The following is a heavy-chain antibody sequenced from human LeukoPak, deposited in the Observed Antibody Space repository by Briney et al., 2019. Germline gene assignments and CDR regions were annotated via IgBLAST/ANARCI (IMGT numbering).Heavy chain of an antibody. CDR3: AREDTAMDGAFDI. Sequence: GGSLRLSCAASGFTFSSYWMHWVRHAPGKGLVWVSRINSDGSSTSYADSVKGRFTISRDNAKNTLYLQMNSPRAEDTAVYYCAREDTAMDGAFDIWGQGTMVTVSS. D-gene: IGHD5-18*01. CDR2: INSDGSST. J-gene: IGHJ3*02. CDR1: GFTFSSYW. V-gene: IGHV3-74*01.